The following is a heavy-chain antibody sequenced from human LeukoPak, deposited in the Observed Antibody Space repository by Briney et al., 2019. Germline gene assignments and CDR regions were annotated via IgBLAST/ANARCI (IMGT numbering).Heavy chain of an antibody. V-gene: IGHV4-38-2*02. CDR2: IYHSGST. CDR1: GYSISSGYY. D-gene: IGHD1-26*01. Sequence: SETLSLTCTVSGYSISSGYYWGWIRQPPGKGLEWIGSIYHSGSTYYNPSLKSRVTISVDTSKNQFSLKLSSVTAADTAVYYCAREVVGATKEMDYWGQGTLVTVSS. J-gene: IGHJ4*02. CDR3: AREVVGATKEMDY.